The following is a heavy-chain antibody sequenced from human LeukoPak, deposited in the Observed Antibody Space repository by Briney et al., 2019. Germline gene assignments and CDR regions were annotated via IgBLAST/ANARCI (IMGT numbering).Heavy chain of an antibody. V-gene: IGHV3-48*04. J-gene: IGHJ3*02. Sequence: QAGGSLRLSCAASGFTFSNYNMNWVRQAPGKGLEWVSYISSSGSTIYYADSVKGRFTISRDNAKNSLYLQMNSLRAEDTAVYYCASDLLIARAAFDIWGQGTMVTVSS. CDR1: GFTFSNYN. CDR3: ASDLLIARAAFDI. D-gene: IGHD3-22*01. CDR2: ISSSGSTI.